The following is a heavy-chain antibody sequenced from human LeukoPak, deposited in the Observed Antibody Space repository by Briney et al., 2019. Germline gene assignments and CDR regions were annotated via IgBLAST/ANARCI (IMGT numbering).Heavy chain of an antibody. J-gene: IGHJ5*02. V-gene: IGHV1-2*02. CDR1: GYTFTGYY. CDR2: INPNSGGT. D-gene: IGHD3-10*01. CDR3: ARAPLLWFREINWFDP. Sequence: GASVKVSCKASGYTFTGYYMHWVRQAPGQGLEWMGWINPNSGGTNYAQKFQGRVTMTRDTSISTAYMELSSLRSEDTAVYYCARAPLLWFREINWFDPWGQGTLVTVSS.